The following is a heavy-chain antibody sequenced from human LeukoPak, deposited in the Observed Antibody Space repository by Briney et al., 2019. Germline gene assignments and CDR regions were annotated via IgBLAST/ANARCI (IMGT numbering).Heavy chain of an antibody. CDR2: ISGSGGSS. CDR3: AKMKNAVRYFDWSPDY. CDR1: GFTFSSYA. D-gene: IGHD3-9*01. J-gene: IGHJ4*02. V-gene: IGHV3-23*01. Sequence: GGSLRLCCAASGFTFSSYAMSWVRQAPGKGLEWVSAISGSGGSSYYADSVKGRFTISTDNSKNTLYLQMNRLRSEDTAVYYCAKMKNAVRYFDWSPDYWGQGTLVTVSS.